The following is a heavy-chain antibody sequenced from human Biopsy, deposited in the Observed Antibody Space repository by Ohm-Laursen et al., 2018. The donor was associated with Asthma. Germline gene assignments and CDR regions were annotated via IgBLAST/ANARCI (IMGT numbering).Heavy chain of an antibody. CDR2: IKHDGSEK. CDR1: GFTFGDYC. D-gene: IGHD3-3*01. J-gene: IGHJ1*01. V-gene: IGHV3-7*01. Sequence: GSLRLSCAASGFTFGDYCMGWVRQVPGQGLEWVANIKHDGSEKNHVDSLKGRFTTSRDNAKNLLFLQMNSLRAEDTAVYYCARTFHFWSPYHAEHYQLWGQGTLVTVSS. CDR3: ARTFHFWSPYHAEHYQL.